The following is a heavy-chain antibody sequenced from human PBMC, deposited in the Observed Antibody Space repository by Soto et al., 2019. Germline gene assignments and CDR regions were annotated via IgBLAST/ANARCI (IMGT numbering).Heavy chain of an antibody. J-gene: IGHJ4*02. V-gene: IGHV4-4*07. CDR3: ARDDKGVSAAMLY. D-gene: IGHD2-2*01. Sequence: PSETLSLTCTVSGDSVSGYYWYWIRQPAGKGLEWIGRVYTSGITNYSPSLKSRVTMSVDTSKNQFSLKLTSVTAADTAVYYCARDDKGVSAAMLYWGQGTLVTVSS. CDR2: VYTSGIT. CDR1: GDSVSGYY.